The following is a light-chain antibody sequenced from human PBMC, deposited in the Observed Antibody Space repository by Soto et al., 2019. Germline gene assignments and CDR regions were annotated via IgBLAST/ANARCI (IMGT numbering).Light chain of an antibody. CDR2: EVT. Sequence: QSALTQPASVSGSPGLSITISCTGTSNDVGGYDYVSWYRQYPGRAPRLLIYEVTNRPSGISDRFSGSRSGNTASLTISGLHADDDADYYCATSTGTGTLIFGGGTKLTVL. V-gene: IGLV2-14*01. J-gene: IGLJ2*01. CDR1: SNDVGGYDY. CDR3: ATSTGTGTLI.